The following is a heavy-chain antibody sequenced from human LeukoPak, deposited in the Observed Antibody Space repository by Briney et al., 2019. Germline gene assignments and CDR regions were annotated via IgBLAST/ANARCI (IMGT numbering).Heavy chain of an antibody. CDR3: ARNSIAAYYYYMDV. V-gene: IGHV1-18*01. Sequence: AASVKVSCKASGYTFTSYGISWVRQAPGQGLEWMGWISAYNGNTNYAQKLQGRVTMTTDTSTSTAYMELRSLRSDGTAVYYCARNSIAAYYYYMDVWGKGTTVTVSS. J-gene: IGHJ6*03. D-gene: IGHD6-6*01. CDR2: ISAYNGNT. CDR1: GYTFTSYG.